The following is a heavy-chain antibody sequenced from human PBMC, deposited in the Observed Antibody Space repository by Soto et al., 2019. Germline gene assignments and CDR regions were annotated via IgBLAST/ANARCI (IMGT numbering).Heavy chain of an antibody. D-gene: IGHD5-18*01. Sequence: VQMVQSGAEVKKPGSSVKVSCKASGDTFSTYAISWVRQAPGQGLEWMGGAIPLLETSDKAQKFQGRVTITPDKSTTTAYMELSSLTSEDTAVYYCARYGRYKYGGYYGMDVWGQGTTVIVTS. V-gene: IGHV1-69*06. CDR3: ARYGRYKYGGYYGMDV. CDR1: GDTFSTYA. J-gene: IGHJ6*02. CDR2: AIPLLETS.